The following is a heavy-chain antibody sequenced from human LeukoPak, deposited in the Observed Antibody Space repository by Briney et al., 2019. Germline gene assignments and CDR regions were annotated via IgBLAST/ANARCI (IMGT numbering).Heavy chain of an antibody. CDR2: IFYTGST. V-gene: IGHV4-59*01. Sequence: SETLSLTCTVSGGSISSYYWNWIRQPPGKGLEWIGYIFYTGSTNYNPSLKSRVTISADTSKNQFSLKLSSVTAADTAVYYCARGILTGLDYFEYWGQGILVTVSS. CDR3: ARGILTGLDYFEY. D-gene: IGHD3-9*01. CDR1: GGSISSYY. J-gene: IGHJ4*02.